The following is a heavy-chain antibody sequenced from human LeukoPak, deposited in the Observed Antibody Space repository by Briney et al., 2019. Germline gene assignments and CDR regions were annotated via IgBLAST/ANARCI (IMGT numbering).Heavy chain of an antibody. CDR3: ARAPRDGYNANFDI. Sequence: ASVKVSCKASGYTFTSYYMHWVRQAPGQGLEWMGIINPSGGSTSYAQKFQGRVTITADESTSTAYMELSSLRSEDTAVYYCARAPRDGYNANFDIWGQGTMVTVSS. CDR2: INPSGGST. J-gene: IGHJ3*02. CDR1: GYTFTSYY. D-gene: IGHD5-24*01. V-gene: IGHV1-46*01.